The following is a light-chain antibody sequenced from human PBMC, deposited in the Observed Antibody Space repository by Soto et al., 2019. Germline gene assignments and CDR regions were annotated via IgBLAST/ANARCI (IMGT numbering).Light chain of an antibody. Sequence: EIALTQSPATLSVSPGERGTLSCRASQSVSSNLAWYQQKPGQAPRILIYAASARATGIPARFSGSGSGTDFTLTISSLQSEDFAVYYCQQYNNWPYTFGQGTKVDIK. J-gene: IGKJ2*01. V-gene: IGKV3-15*01. CDR2: AAS. CDR3: QQYNNWPYT. CDR1: QSVSSN.